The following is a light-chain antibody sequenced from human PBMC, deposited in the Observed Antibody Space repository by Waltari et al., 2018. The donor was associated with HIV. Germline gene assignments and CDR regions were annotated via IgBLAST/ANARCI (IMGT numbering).Light chain of an antibody. CDR2: GAS. J-gene: IGKJ1*01. CDR3: QQYNNWLRT. V-gene: IGKV3-15*01. CDR1: QSVSSN. Sequence: EIVMTQSPATLSVSPGDRATIPFRASQSVSSNLAWYQQKPGQAPRLLIYGASIRATGIPARFSGSGSGTEFTLTISSLQSEDFAVYYCQQYNNWLRTFGQGTKVEIK.